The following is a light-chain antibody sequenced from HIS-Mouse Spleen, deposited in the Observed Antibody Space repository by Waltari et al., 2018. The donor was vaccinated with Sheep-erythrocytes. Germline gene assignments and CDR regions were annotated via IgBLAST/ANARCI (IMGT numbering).Light chain of an antibody. CDR1: SSDVGGYNS. Sequence: LTQPPSASGSPGQSVTISCTVTSSDVGGYNSVSWYQQHPGKAPKLMIYEVSKRPSGVPDRFSGSKSGNTASLTVSGLQAEDEADYYCSSYAGSNNWVFGGGTKLTVL. V-gene: IGLV2-8*01. J-gene: IGLJ3*02. CDR2: EVS. CDR3: SSYAGSNNWV.